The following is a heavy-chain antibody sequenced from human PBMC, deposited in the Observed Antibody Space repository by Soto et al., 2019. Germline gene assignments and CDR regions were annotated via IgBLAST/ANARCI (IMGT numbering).Heavy chain of an antibody. CDR3: ARGAAAGVDYGMDV. Sequence: PSETLSLTCSVSGGSMTGYYWSWIRQPAGKGLEWIGRIYRSGDTNYNPSLKSRVTMSVDTSKNKFSLKVTSVTAADTAAYFRARGAAAGVDYGMDVWGQGPTVTVSS. V-gene: IGHV4-4*07. CDR1: GGSMTGYY. CDR2: IYRSGDT. J-gene: IGHJ6*02. D-gene: IGHD6-13*01.